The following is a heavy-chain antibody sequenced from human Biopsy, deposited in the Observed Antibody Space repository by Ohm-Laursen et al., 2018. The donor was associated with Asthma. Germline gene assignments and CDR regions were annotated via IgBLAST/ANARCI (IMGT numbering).Heavy chain of an antibody. CDR3: ARGDSSNWSHYYFDY. CDR1: GFAVSRDH. V-gene: IGHV3-53*01. J-gene: IGHJ4*02. D-gene: IGHD3-22*01. CDR2: IYSGGTS. Sequence: SLRPSCAASGFAVSRDHMFWVRQAPGKGLEWVSVIYSGGTSHIADSVRGRFTISRDYSKNTLYLQMHSLRAEDTAVYYCARGDSSNWSHYYFDYWGQGTLVTVSS.